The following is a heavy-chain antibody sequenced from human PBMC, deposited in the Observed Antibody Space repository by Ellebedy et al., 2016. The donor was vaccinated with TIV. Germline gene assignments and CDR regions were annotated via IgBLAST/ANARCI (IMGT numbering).Heavy chain of an antibody. CDR2: IGAGGDT. CDR1: GFTFSDSD. J-gene: IGHJ2*01. D-gene: IGHD1-1*01. V-gene: IGHV3-13*01. Sequence: GESLKISCAASGFTFSDSDMHWVRQGAGKGLEWVSAIGAGGDTYYPDSVKGRFTISREKAKNSLYLQMNSLRAGDTAVYYCARERANSGYNWNDWYFDLWGRGTLVTVSS. CDR3: ARERANSGYNWNDWYFDL.